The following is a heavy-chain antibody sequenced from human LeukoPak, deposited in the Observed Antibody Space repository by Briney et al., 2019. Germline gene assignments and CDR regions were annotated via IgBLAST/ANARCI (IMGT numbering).Heavy chain of an antibody. Sequence: ASVKVSCKASGGTFISYAISWVRHAPGQGLEWMGGIIPIFGTANYAQKFQGRVTITANESTSTAYMELSSLRSEDTAVYYWAWYQIDDAFDIWGQGTMVTVSS. CDR3: AWYQIDDAFDI. CDR1: GGTFISYA. D-gene: IGHD1-14*01. J-gene: IGHJ3*02. V-gene: IGHV1-69*01. CDR2: IIPIFGTA.